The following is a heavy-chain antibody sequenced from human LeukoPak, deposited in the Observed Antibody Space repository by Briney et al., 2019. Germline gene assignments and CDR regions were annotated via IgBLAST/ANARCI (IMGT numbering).Heavy chain of an antibody. D-gene: IGHD4/OR15-4a*01. Sequence: ASVKVSCKASGYTFSDFHMHWVRQAPGQGLEWMGWINPKSGGTNYPQNFQGRVTMTRDTSISTAYMELSRLTSDDTAVYYCSRDRYGGSVDYWGQGTLVTVSS. J-gene: IGHJ4*02. CDR3: SRDRYGGSVDY. CDR1: GYTFSDFH. V-gene: IGHV1-2*02. CDR2: INPKSGGT.